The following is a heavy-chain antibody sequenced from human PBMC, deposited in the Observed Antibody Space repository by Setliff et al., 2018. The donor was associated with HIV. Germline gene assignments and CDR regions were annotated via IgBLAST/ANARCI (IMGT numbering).Heavy chain of an antibody. Sequence: LSLTCDVSGVSISDNNYWNWARQTPGKGLEWIGEIYHSGSTNYNPSLKSRVTISVDMSKKRFSLKLTSVTAADTAVYYCARLHTDYGSWFFDHWGQGSLVTVSS. D-gene: IGHD3-10*01. CDR1: GVSISDNNY. J-gene: IGHJ5*02. CDR3: ARLHTDYGSWFFDH. CDR2: IYHSGST. V-gene: IGHV4-4*02.